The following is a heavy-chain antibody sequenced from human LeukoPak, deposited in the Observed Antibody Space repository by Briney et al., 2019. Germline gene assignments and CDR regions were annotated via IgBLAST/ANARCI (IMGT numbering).Heavy chain of an antibody. CDR3: ARDGEAKGFVY. D-gene: IGHD3-10*01. CDR2: IWYDGSNK. CDR1: GFTFSSYG. Sequence: GRSLRLSCAASGFTFSSYGMHWVRQAPGKGLEWVAVIWYDGSNKYYADSVKGRFTISRDNSKNTLYLQMNSLRAEDTAVYYCARDGEAKGFVYWGQGTLVTVSS. J-gene: IGHJ4*02. V-gene: IGHV3-33*01.